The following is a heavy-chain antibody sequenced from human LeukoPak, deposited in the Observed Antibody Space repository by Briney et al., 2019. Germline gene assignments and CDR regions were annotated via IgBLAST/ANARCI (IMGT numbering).Heavy chain of an antibody. CDR3: ARGNRCSGGSCWYYYYYYMDV. V-gene: IGHV4-39*01. CDR2: IYYSGST. D-gene: IGHD2-15*01. J-gene: IGHJ6*03. CDR1: GGSISSSSYY. Sequence: SETLSLTCTVSGGSISSSSYYWGWIRQPPGKGLEWIGSIYYSGSTYYNPSLKSRVTISVDTSKNQFSLKLSSVTAADTAVYYCARGNRCSGGSCWYYYYYYMDVWGKGTTVTVSS.